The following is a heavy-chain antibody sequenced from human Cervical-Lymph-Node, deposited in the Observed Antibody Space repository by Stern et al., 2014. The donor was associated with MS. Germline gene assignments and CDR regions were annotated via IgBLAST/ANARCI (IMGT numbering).Heavy chain of an antibody. V-gene: IGHV1-46*03. J-gene: IGHJ6*02. CDR3: ARDQKGQLGYHYFYGMDV. CDR1: GYIFTGYY. D-gene: IGHD3-16*02. CDR2: VNPNGGGT. Sequence: MQLVESGAEVKKPGAAVKVSCKASGYIFTGYYIHWVRQAPGQGLEWMGIVNPNGGGTRYAQRFQGRITMTRDTSTSTVYMELSSLRSEDTAVYYCARDQKGQLGYHYFYGMDVWGLGTAVIVSS.